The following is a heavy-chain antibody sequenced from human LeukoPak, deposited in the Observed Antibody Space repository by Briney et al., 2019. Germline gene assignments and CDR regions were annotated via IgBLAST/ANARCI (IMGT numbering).Heavy chain of an antibody. CDR2: IIPIFGTA. D-gene: IGHD3-22*01. V-gene: IGHV1-69*01. Sequence: GGSLRLSCAASGFTFSTYWMTWVRQAPGQGLEWMGGIIPIFGTANYAQKFQGRVTITADESTSTAYMELSSLRSEDTAVYYCARGSHYYDSSGYWVYWGQGTLVTVSS. CDR1: GFTFSTYW. CDR3: ARGSHYYDSSGYWVY. J-gene: IGHJ4*02.